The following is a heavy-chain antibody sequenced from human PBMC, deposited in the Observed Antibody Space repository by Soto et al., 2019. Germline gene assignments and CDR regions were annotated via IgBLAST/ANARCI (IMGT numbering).Heavy chain of an antibody. CDR3: ARSVDIVATSDY. D-gene: IGHD5-12*01. CDR2: IYYSGST. CDR1: GGSISSSSYY. V-gene: IGHV4-39*01. J-gene: IGHJ4*02. Sequence: PSETLSLTCTVSGGSISSSSYYWGWIRQPPGKGLEWIGSIYYSGSTYYNPSLKSRVTISVDTSKNQFSLKLSSVTAADTAGYYSARSVDIVATSDYWGQGNRVTVAS.